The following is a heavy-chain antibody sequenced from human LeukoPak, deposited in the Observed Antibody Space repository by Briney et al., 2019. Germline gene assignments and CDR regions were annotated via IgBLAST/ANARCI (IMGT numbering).Heavy chain of an antibody. Sequence: PGRSLRLSCAASGFTFSSYGMHWVRQAPGKGLEWVAVIWYDGSNKYYADPVKGRFTISRDNSKNTLYLQMNSLRAEDTAVYYCAKAAAARISYFDYWGQGTLVTVSS. D-gene: IGHD6-6*01. J-gene: IGHJ4*02. CDR3: AKAAAARISYFDY. CDR2: IWYDGSNK. V-gene: IGHV3-33*06. CDR1: GFTFSSYG.